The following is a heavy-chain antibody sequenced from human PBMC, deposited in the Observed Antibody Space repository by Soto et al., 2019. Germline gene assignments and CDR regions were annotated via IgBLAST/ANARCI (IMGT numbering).Heavy chain of an antibody. CDR1: GYTFTGYY. CDR3: ARDRYSSGWYSGFDP. D-gene: IGHD6-19*01. Sequence: ASVKVSCKASGYTFTGYYMHWVRQAPGQGLEWMGWINPNSGGTNYAQKFQGRVTMTRDTSISTAYMELSRLRSDDTAVYYCARDRYSSGWYSGFDPWGQGTLVTVSS. J-gene: IGHJ5*02. V-gene: IGHV1-2*02. CDR2: INPNSGGT.